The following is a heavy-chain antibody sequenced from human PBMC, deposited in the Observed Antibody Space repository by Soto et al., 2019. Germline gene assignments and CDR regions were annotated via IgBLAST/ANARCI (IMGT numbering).Heavy chain of an antibody. CDR1: GGSVSNTDG. Sequence: SETLSLTCAVTGGSVSNTDGWNWVRQPPGKGLEWIGEIYHGGDINYNPSLRSRLTISLDKSKNQFSLTLTSVTAADTAVYFCASDRQFYDKHWAFDMWGPGPMVTVSS. J-gene: IGHJ3*02. CDR2: IYHGGDI. D-gene: IGHD3-22*01. CDR3: ASDRQFYDKHWAFDM. V-gene: IGHV4-4*02.